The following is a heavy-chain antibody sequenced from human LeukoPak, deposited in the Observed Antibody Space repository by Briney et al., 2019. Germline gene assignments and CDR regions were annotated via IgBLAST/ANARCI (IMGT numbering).Heavy chain of an antibody. CDR3: ARDLKQWLTGGLFDY. D-gene: IGHD6-19*01. CDR2: ISAYNGNT. Sequence: GASVKVSCTASGYTFTSYGISWVRQAPGQGLEWMGWISAYNGNTNYAQKLQGRVTMTTDTSTSTAYMELRSLRSDDTAVYYCARDLKQWLTGGLFDYWGQGTLVTDSS. V-gene: IGHV1-18*01. CDR1: GYTFTSYG. J-gene: IGHJ4*02.